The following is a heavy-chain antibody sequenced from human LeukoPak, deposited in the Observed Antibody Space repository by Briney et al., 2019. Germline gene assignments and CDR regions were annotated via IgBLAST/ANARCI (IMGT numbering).Heavy chain of an antibody. J-gene: IGHJ4*02. CDR2: IRYDGSYT. D-gene: IGHD3-22*01. CDR1: GFTFSSYD. Sequence: PPGGSLRLSCEASGFTFSSYDMHWVRQAPGKGLEWVAFIRYDGSYTYYADSVKGRFTISRDNSKNTLYLQMNSLRAEDTAVFYCAKGYSLVITTVGYFFDYWGQGALVTVSS. CDR3: AKGYSLVITTVGYFFDY. V-gene: IGHV3-30*02.